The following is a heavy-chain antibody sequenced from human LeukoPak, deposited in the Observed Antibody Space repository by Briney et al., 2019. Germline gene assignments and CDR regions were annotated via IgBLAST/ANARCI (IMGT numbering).Heavy chain of an antibody. V-gene: IGHV3-23*01. Sequence: GGSLRLSCAASGFTFSSYGMSWVRQAPGKGLEWVSAIGGRDGSTYYADSVKGRFTISRDNAKNSLYLQMNSLRAEDTAVYYCARARIAVAEGGFDYWGQGTLVTVSS. CDR3: ARARIAVAEGGFDY. D-gene: IGHD6-19*01. CDR2: IGGRDGST. CDR1: GFTFSSYG. J-gene: IGHJ4*02.